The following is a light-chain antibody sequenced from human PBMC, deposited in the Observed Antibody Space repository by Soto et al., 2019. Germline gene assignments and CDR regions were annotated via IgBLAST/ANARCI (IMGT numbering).Light chain of an antibody. CDR3: QQSYSIPFWA. V-gene: IGKV1-39*01. CDR1: QRIGSY. CDR2: AAT. J-gene: IGKJ1*01. Sequence: DIQMTQSPSSLSASGGDSVTITCRASQRIGSYVNWYQQKPGKAPKLLIYAATNLEEGVPSRFSGSGTATDFSLSVSGRQPEGFAHYYWQQSYSIPFWAVCQGTKVDNK.